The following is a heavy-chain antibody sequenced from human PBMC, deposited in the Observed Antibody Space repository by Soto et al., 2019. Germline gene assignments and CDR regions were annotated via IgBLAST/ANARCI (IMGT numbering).Heavy chain of an antibody. CDR3: ASRNHGVTGTSDY. D-gene: IGHD1-7*01. CDR1: GDSIRSSGW. V-gene: IGHV4-4*02. J-gene: IGHJ4*02. Sequence: SETLSLTCAVSGDSIRSSGWWTWVRQPPGKGLEWIGEILPNGGTNYNPSFTSRVTISVDKSKNNFSLRLNSVTAADTAVYYCASRNHGVTGTSDYWGQGTLVTVSS. CDR2: ILPNGGT.